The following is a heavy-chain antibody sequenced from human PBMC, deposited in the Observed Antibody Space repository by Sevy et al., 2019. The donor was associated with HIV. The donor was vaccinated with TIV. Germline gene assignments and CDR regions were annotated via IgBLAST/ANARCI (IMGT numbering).Heavy chain of an antibody. CDR1: GFTFSDHY. CDR2: TRNKADEYTT. V-gene: IGHV3-72*01. Sequence: GGSLRLSCVASGFTFSDHYMEWVRQAPGKGLEWVGRTRNKADEYTTEYAASVKGRFTISRDESKNSLYVQMNSLKAEDTAVYYCATDAGIAAAGRVFDYWGQGTLVTVSS. J-gene: IGHJ4*02. D-gene: IGHD6-13*01. CDR3: ATDAGIAAAGRVFDY.